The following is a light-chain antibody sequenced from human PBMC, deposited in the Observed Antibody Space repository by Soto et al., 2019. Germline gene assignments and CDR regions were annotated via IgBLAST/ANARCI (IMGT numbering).Light chain of an antibody. CDR3: QQYGGSPQT. V-gene: IGKV3-20*01. CDR2: GAS. J-gene: IGKJ1*01. CDR1: QSVSNY. Sequence: EIVLTQSPGTLSLSPGERATVSCRASQSVSNYLAWYQQKPGQAPRLLIYGASRRATVIPDRFSGSGSGTDFTLTISRLEPEDFAVYYCQQYGGSPQTFGQGTNVEIK.